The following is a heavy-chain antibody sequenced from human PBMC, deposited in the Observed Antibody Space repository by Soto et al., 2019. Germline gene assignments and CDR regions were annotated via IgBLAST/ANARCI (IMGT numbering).Heavy chain of an antibody. J-gene: IGHJ4*02. D-gene: IGHD6-19*01. CDR3: ATTDSGWPTFEAY. Sequence: QVQLQESGPGLVKPSGTLSLTCVVSGASISSVRWWSWVRQPPGKGLEWIGEIYHGGDTNYNPSLKSRITMSVDTSQHQFSLKLISVTDADTAMYYCATTDSGWPTFEAYWGQGTLVTVSS. CDR2: IYHGGDT. CDR1: GASISSVRW. V-gene: IGHV4-4*02.